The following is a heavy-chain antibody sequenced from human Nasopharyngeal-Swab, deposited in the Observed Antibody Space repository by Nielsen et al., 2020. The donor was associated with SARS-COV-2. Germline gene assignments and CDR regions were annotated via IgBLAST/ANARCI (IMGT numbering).Heavy chain of an antibody. D-gene: IGHD6-13*01. J-gene: IGHJ4*02. CDR2: IVVGSGNT. CDR3: ARDPTYSSSWTYYFDY. V-gene: IGHV1-58*01. CDR1: GFTFTSSA. Sequence: SVKVSCKASGFTFTSSAVQWVRQARGQRLEWIGWIVVGSGNTNYAQKFQERVTITRDMSTSTAYMELSNLRAEDTAVYYCARDPTYSSSWTYYFDYWGQGTLVTVSS.